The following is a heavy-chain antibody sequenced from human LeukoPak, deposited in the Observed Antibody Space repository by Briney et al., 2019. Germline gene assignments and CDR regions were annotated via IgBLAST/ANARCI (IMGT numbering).Heavy chain of an antibody. Sequence: PSETLSLTCTVSGGSISSSSYYWGRIRQPPGEGLGWIGSIYHSGSTYYNPSLKSRVTISVDTSKNQFSLRLSSVTAADTAVYYCARQYAGDTWFDPWGQGTLVTASS. D-gene: IGHD7-27*01. CDR1: GGSISSSSYY. CDR3: ARQYAGDTWFDP. V-gene: IGHV4-39*01. CDR2: IYHSGST. J-gene: IGHJ5*02.